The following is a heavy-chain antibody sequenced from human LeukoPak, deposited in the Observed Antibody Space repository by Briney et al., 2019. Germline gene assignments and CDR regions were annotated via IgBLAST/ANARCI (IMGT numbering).Heavy chain of an antibody. J-gene: IGHJ4*02. V-gene: IGHV3-9*01. Sequence: GRSLRLSCAASGFTFDDYAMHWVRQAPGKGLEWVSGISWNSGSIGYADSVKGRFTISRDNAKNSLYLRMNSLRAEDTALYYCAKDKEEVLTPYFDYWGQGTLVTVSS. CDR2: ISWNSGSI. D-gene: IGHD4-23*01. CDR3: AKDKEEVLTPYFDY. CDR1: GFTFDDYA.